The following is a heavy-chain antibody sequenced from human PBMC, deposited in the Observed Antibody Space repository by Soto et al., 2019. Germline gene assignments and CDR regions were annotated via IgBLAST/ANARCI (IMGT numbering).Heavy chain of an antibody. CDR1: GYTFTGYY. Sequence: ASVKVSCKASGYTFTGYYMHWVRQAPGQGLEWMGWISAYNGNTNYAQKLQGRVTMTTDTSTSTAYMELRSLRSDDTAVYYCARAGIAVAGGDYYYGMDVWGQGTTVTVSS. J-gene: IGHJ6*02. V-gene: IGHV1-18*04. CDR3: ARAGIAVAGGDYYYGMDV. CDR2: ISAYNGNT. D-gene: IGHD6-19*01.